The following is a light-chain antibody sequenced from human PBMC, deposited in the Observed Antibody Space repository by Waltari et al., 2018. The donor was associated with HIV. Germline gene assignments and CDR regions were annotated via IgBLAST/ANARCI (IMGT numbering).Light chain of an antibody. CDR2: ASY. Sequence: IVMTTSPASLALLLVGQATFNSYSTHRGFNHAYTHNSLTWYQQKPGQPPKQIIYASYVREAGVPDRFSGSGSGTDFTHTINNQQAEDVARYYFLQEYTNPFTFGGGTKVEIK. V-gene: IGKV4-1*01. CDR3: LQEYTNPFT. J-gene: IGKJ4*01. CDR1: HRGFNHAYTHNS.